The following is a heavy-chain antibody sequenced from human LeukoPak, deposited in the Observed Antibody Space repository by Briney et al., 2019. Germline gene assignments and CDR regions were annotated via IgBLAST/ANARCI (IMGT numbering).Heavy chain of an antibody. V-gene: IGHV3-30-3*01. D-gene: IGHD3-10*01. CDR2: ISYDGSNK. CDR3: ARDNYGFDY. Sequence: PGGSLRLSCAASGFTFSTYAMHWVRQAPGKGLEWVAVISYDGSNKYYADSVKGRFTISRDNSKNTLYLQMNSLRDEDTAVYYCARDNYGFDYWAREPWSPSPQ. CDR1: GFTFSTYA. J-gene: IGHJ4*02.